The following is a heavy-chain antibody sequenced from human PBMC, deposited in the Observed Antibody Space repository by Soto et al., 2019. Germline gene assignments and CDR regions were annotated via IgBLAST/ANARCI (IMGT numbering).Heavy chain of an antibody. CDR3: AREVGYGDFSAALLD. J-gene: IGHJ4*02. CDR2: IFTLFGTS. Sequence: VQLMQSGAEVKKPGSSVKVSCKASGGTFSSHSINWVRQAPGQGLEWMGGIFTLFGTSNYAQNFQGRVTITADQSTSTAYMELNSLTSDDTAVYYCAREVGYGDFSAALLDWGQGTLVTVSS. V-gene: IGHV1-69*01. D-gene: IGHD2-21*02. CDR1: GGTFSSHS.